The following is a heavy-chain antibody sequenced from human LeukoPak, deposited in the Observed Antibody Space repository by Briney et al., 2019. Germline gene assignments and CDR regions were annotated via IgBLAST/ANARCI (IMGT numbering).Heavy chain of an antibody. V-gene: IGHV3-23*01. CDR3: AKDGREWPRSLDY. Sequence: GGSLRLSCAASGFTVSSNYMSWVRQAPGKGLEWVSGISGSGGSTYYADSVKGRFTISRDNSKNTLYLQMNSLRAEDTAVYYCAKDGREWPRSLDYWGRGTLVTVSS. CDR1: GFTVSSNY. CDR2: ISGSGGST. D-gene: IGHD5-12*01. J-gene: IGHJ4*02.